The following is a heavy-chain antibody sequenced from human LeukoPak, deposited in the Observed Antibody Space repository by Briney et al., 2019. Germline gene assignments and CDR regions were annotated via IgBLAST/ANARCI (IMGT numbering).Heavy chain of an antibody. CDR2: IYYSGST. V-gene: IGHV4-59*01. CDR1: GGSISSYY. CDR3: ARDRGSSGWYEPDFDY. J-gene: IGHJ4*02. D-gene: IGHD6-19*01. Sequence: SETLSLTCTVSGGSISSYYWSWIRLPPGKGLEWIGYIYYSGSTNYNPSLKSRVTISVDTSKNQFSLKLSSVTAADTAVYYCARDRGSSGWYEPDFDYWGQGTLVTVSS.